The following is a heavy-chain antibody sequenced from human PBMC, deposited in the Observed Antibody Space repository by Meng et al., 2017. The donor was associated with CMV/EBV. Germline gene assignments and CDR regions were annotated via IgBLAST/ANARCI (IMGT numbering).Heavy chain of an antibody. D-gene: IGHD3-22*01. Sequence: VQRPPGGAGLLKPSETLSLTCAVYGGSFSGYYWSWIRQPPGKGLEWIGEINHSGSTNYNPSLKSRVTISVDTSKNQFSLKLSSVTAADTAVYYCARVWDSGWDYWGQGTLVTDFS. CDR3: ARVWDSGWDY. CDR1: GGSFSGYY. V-gene: IGHV4-34*01. J-gene: IGHJ4*02. CDR2: INHSGST.